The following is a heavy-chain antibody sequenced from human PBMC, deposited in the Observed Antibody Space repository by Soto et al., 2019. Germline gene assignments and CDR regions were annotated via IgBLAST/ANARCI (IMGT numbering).Heavy chain of an antibody. CDR3: VKGWYNFDS. CDR2: INSAAVT. D-gene: IGHD6-19*01. CDR1: GFSFSSFG. Sequence: EVQLLESGGGLVQPGGSLRLSCAASGFSFSSFGMTWVRQAPGKGLEWVSGINSAAVTNYADSVKGRFTISRDNSKNTLYLQMTSLRAEDTAVYHCVKGWYNFDSWGQGTLVTVSS. J-gene: IGHJ4*02. V-gene: IGHV3-23*01.